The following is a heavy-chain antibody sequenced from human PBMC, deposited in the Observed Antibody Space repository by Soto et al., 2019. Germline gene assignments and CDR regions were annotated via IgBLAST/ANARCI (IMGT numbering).Heavy chain of an antibody. CDR3: ARVGQYCSVGSCCSVGDAFDF. J-gene: IGHJ3*01. D-gene: IGHD2-15*01. Sequence: APVKVSCKASGYTFTSYGISWVRQAPGQGLEWMGWISAYNGNTNYAQKLQGRVTMTTDTSTSTAYMELRSLRSDDTAVYYCARVGQYCSVGSCCSVGDAFDFWGRGTMVTGSS. CDR2: ISAYNGNT. V-gene: IGHV1-18*01. CDR1: GYTFTSYG.